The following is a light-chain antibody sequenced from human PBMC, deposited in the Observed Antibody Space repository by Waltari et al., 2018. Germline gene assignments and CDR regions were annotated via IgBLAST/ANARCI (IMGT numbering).Light chain of an antibody. CDR2: DVS. J-gene: IGKJ1*01. CDR3: QHYVRLPVT. CDR1: QIISRA. V-gene: IGKV3-20*01. Sequence: IMLTQSPGTLSLSPGERATLSCRARQIISRALAWYQQKPGQAPRLLIYDVSTRASGIPDRFSGSGSGTDFSLTISRLESEDFAVYYCQHYVRLPVTFGQGTKLEFK.